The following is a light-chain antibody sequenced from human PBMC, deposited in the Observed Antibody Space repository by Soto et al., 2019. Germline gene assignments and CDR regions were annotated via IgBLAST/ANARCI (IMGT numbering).Light chain of an antibody. V-gene: IGLV2-14*03. CDR1: SSDVGSYNF. CDR2: DVN. J-gene: IGLJ1*01. CDR3: TSYTNSGTYI. Sequence: QSALTQPASVSGSPGQSITISRTGTSSDVGSYNFVSWYQHHPGKVPKLIIFDVNNRPSGISNRFSGSKSDNTASLTISGLQAEDEADYYCTSYTNSGTYILGTGTKVTVL.